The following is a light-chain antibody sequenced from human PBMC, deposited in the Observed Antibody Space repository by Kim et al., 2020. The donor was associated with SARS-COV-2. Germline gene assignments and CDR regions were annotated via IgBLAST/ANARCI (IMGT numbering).Light chain of an antibody. Sequence: ELTQPPSASGTPGQRVTISCSGGSSNIGRNSVTWLQQFPGAAPKLLVFNNDQRPSGVPDRFSASKSGTSASLAISGLQSDDEAVYFCATWDNTLNGGVFGGGTQLTVL. CDR3: ATWDNTLNGGV. CDR1: SSNIGRNS. J-gene: IGLJ3*02. CDR2: NND. V-gene: IGLV1-44*01.